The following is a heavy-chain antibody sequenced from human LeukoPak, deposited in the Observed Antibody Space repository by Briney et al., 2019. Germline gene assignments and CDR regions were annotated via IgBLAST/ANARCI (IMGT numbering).Heavy chain of an antibody. V-gene: IGHV4-59*01. Sequence: PSETLSLTCNVSGGSISGYHWSWIRQPPGKGLEWLGYIYYSGSSNYNPSLKSRVTMSADTSKNQFSLKLSSVTAADTAVYYCARRTSSNYVDYWGQGTLVTVSS. D-gene: IGHD4-11*01. CDR3: ARRTSSNYVDY. CDR2: IYYSGSS. J-gene: IGHJ4*02. CDR1: GGSISGYH.